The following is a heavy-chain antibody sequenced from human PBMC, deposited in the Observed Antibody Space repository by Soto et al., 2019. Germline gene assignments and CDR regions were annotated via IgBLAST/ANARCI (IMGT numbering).Heavy chain of an antibody. Sequence: GSVKVSFKASGYTFTGYHIHWVRQAPGQGLEWMGWINTNSGATNYAQNFQGWVTMTSDTSTNTAYVQLSRLTSDDTAVYYCARWVGASNWFDPWGQGTLVTVSS. CDR3: ARWVGASNWFDP. CDR2: INTNSGAT. CDR1: GYTFTGYH. V-gene: IGHV1-2*04. D-gene: IGHD1-26*01. J-gene: IGHJ5*02.